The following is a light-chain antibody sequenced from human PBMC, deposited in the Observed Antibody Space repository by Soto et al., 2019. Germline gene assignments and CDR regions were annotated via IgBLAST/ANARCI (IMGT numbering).Light chain of an antibody. CDR2: DAS. Sequence: DIMITQSPPTLSSSVFDRFNITCRASQSISGWVAWYQQKPGKAPKLLIYDASSLESGVPSRFSGSGSGTDFSLTINSLQPEDFATYVCQQSFTTPRTFGGGTKVDIK. CDR1: QSISGW. CDR3: QQSFTTPRT. J-gene: IGKJ4*01. V-gene: IGKV1-5*01.